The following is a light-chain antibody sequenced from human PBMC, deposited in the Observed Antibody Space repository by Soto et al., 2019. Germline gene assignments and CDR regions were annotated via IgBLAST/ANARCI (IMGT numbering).Light chain of an antibody. CDR1: QSVNNNY. V-gene: IGKV3-20*01. CDR2: GAS. Sequence: EIVLTQSPGTLSLSPGERATLSCRASQSVNNNYLAWYQQKPGQAPRLLIYGASRRATGIPDRFSGSGSGTDFTLTISRLEPEDFAVYSCQQYGRSPLTFGGGTKVEIK. CDR3: QQYGRSPLT. J-gene: IGKJ4*01.